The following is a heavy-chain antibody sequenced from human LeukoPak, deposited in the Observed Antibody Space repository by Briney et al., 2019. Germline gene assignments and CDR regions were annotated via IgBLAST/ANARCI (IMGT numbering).Heavy chain of an antibody. CDR1: GFTFSSYS. J-gene: IGHJ4*02. CDR2: ISGSSTTI. V-gene: IGHV3-48*01. CDR3: ARGLWGTSDY. D-gene: IGHD2-8*01. Sequence: GGSLRLSCAGSGFTFSSYSMHWVRQAPGKGLEWLSYISGSSTTIYYAESVKGRFTISRDNAKNSLYLQMNSLRVEDTAVYYCARGLWGTSDYWGQGTLVTVSS.